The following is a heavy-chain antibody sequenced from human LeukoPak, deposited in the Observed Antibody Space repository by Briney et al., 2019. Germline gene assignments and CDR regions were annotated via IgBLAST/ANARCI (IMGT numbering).Heavy chain of an antibody. CDR3: ARAGIMITFGGVIVINWFDP. CDR2: ISAYNGNT. CDR1: GYTFTSYG. J-gene: IGHJ5*02. V-gene: IGHV1-18*01. Sequence: ASAKVSCKASGYTFTSYGISWVRQAPGQGLEWMGWISAYNGNTNYAQKLQGRVTMTTDTSTSTAYMELRSLRSDDTAVYYCARAGIMITFGGVIVINWFDPWGQGTLVTVSS. D-gene: IGHD3-16*02.